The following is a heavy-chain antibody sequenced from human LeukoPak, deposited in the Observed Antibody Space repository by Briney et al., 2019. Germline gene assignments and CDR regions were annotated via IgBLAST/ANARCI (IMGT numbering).Heavy chain of an antibody. CDR1: GYTFTSYG. Sequence: ASVKVSCKASGYTFTSYGISWVRQAPGQGLEWMGWISGYNGNTNYAQKLQGRVTMTTDTSTSTAYMELRSLRSDDTAVYYCATTTRGVYRGGYLDYWGQGTLVTVSS. CDR3: ATTTRGVYRGGYLDY. D-gene: IGHD2-15*01. V-gene: IGHV1-18*01. J-gene: IGHJ4*02. CDR2: ISGYNGNT.